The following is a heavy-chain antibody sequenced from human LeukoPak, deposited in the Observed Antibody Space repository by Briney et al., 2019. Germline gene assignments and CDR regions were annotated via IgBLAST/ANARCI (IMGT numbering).Heavy chain of an antibody. CDR3: ARDPRYCSSTSCKYYYYYYMDV. J-gene: IGHJ6*03. V-gene: IGHV3-21*01. CDR1: GFTFSIYG. CDR2: ISSSSSYI. D-gene: IGHD2-2*01. Sequence: PGGSLRLSYAASGFTFSIYGMNWVRRAPGKRLEWVSSISSSSSYIYYADSVKGRFTISRDNAKNSLYLQMNSLRAEDTAVYYCARDPRYCSSTSCKYYYYYYMDVWGKGTTVTVSS.